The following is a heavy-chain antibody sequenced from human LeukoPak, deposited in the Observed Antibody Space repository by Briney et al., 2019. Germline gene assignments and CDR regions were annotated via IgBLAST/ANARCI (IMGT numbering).Heavy chain of an antibody. CDR1: GFSFSDYY. CDR3: ARDDSYGYD. D-gene: IGHD5-18*01. Sequence: SLRLSCASSGFSFSDYYVSWIRQAPGQGLEWVSYISSSGSTIYYAYPVKGRFTISRDNAKNSLYLQMNSLRAEDTAVYYCARDDSYGYDWGQGTLVTVSS. CDR2: ISSSGSTI. J-gene: IGHJ4*02. V-gene: IGHV3-11*01.